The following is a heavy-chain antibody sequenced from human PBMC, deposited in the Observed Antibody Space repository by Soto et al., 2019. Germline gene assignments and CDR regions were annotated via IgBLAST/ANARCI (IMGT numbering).Heavy chain of an antibody. CDR1: GGSISSSSYY. J-gene: IGHJ4*02. D-gene: IGHD1-7*01. Sequence: SETLSLTCTVSGGSISSSSYYWGWIRQPPGKGLEWIGSIYYSGSTYYNPSLKSRVTISVDTSKNQFSLKLSSVTAADTAVYYCARQLALDWNYDYWGQGTLVTVSS. CDR3: ARQLALDWNYDY. V-gene: IGHV4-39*01. CDR2: IYYSGST.